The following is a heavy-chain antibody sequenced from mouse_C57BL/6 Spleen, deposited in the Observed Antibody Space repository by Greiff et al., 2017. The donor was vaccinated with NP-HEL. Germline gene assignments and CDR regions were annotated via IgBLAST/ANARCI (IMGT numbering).Heavy chain of an antibody. CDR1: GYTFTDYY. D-gene: IGHD1-1*01. CDR3: ARSLRYLYWYFDV. V-gene: IGHV1-26*01. Sequence: EVQLQQSGPELVKPGASVKISCKASGYTFTDYYMNWVKQSHGKSLEWIGDINPNNGGTSYNQKFKGKATLTVDKSSSTAYMELRSLTSEDSAVYYCARSLRYLYWYFDVWGTGTTVTVSS. CDR2: INPNNGGT. J-gene: IGHJ1*03.